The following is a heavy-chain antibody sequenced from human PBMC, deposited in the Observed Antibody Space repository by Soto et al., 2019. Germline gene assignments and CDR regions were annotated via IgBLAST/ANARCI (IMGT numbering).Heavy chain of an antibody. CDR1: GYTFTSYG. V-gene: IGHV1-18*01. D-gene: IGHD2-2*01. CDR3: ARESGTGYCSSTSCLFYRFDP. J-gene: IGHJ5*02. CDR2: ISAYNGNT. Sequence: EASVKVSCKAPGYTFTSYGISWVRQAPGQGLEWMGWISAYNGNTNYAQKLQGRVTMTTDTSTSTAYMELRSLRSDDTAVYYCARESGTGYCSSTSCLFYRFDPWGQGTLVTVSS.